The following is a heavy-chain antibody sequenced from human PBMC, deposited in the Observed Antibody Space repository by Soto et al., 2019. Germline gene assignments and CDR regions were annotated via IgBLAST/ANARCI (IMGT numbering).Heavy chain of an antibody. V-gene: IGHV3-48*02. J-gene: IGHJ4*02. D-gene: IGHD3-22*01. CDR1: GFTFSSYS. Sequence: QSGGSLRLSCAASGFTFSSYSMNWVRQAPGKGLEWVSYISSSSSTIYYADSVKGRFTISRDNAKNSLYLQMNSLRDEDTAVYYCARDLGVVVITRGHLFDYWGQGTLVTVSS. CDR3: ARDLGVVVITRGHLFDY. CDR2: ISSSSSTI.